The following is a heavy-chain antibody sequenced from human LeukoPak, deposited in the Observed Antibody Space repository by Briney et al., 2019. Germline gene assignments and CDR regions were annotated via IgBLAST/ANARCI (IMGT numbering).Heavy chain of an antibody. J-gene: IGHJ2*01. Sequence: PSETLSVTCTVSGGSISSYYWSWIRQPPGKGLEWIGYIYYSGSTNYNPSLESRVTISVDTSKNQFSLKLSSVTAADTAVYYCARDGGYCSSTSCPPPHWYFDLWGRGTLVTVSS. V-gene: IGHV4-59*01. CDR2: IYYSGST. CDR3: ARDGGYCSSTSCPPPHWYFDL. D-gene: IGHD2-2*03. CDR1: GGSISSYY.